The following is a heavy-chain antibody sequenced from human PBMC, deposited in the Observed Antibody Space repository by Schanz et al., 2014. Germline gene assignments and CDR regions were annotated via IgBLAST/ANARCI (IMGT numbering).Heavy chain of an antibody. CDR2: ITAYNGDT. CDR3: ARGFDFWDR. D-gene: IGHD3-3*01. CDR1: GYDFHIYA. J-gene: IGHJ4*02. V-gene: IGHV1-18*01. Sequence: QILLVQPGPEVKKPGASVTVSCKASGYDFHIYAYSWVRQAPGQGPEWIGWITAYNGDTNYALKLQGRLTMTTDTSTSTAYMELRSLRSDDTAVYYCARGFDFWDRWGQGTLVIVSS.